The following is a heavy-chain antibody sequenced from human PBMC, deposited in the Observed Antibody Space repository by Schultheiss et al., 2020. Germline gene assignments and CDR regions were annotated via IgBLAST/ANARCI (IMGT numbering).Heavy chain of an antibody. V-gene: IGHV3-23*01. CDR1: GFTVSSNY. Sequence: GESLKISCAAAGFTVSSNYMSWVRQAPGKGLEWVSAISGSGGSTYYADSVKGRFTISRDNSKNTLYLQMNSLRAGDTAVYYCARGGNSAAMPSYYYGMDVWGQGTPVTVSS. D-gene: IGHD2-2*01. CDR2: ISGSGGST. J-gene: IGHJ6*02. CDR3: ARGGNSAAMPSYYYGMDV.